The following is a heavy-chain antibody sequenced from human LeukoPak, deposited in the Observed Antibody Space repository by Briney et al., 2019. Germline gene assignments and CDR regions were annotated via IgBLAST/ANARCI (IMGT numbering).Heavy chain of an antibody. Sequence: PSETLSLTCTVSGGSISSSSYYWAWIRQPPGKGLEWIGSIYYSGSTYYNPSLKSRVTISIDTSKNQFSLKLSSVTAADTAVYYCARPRRYNYGGAFDIWGQGTMVTVSS. CDR2: IYYSGST. CDR1: GGSISSSSYY. CDR3: ARPRRYNYGGAFDI. D-gene: IGHD5-18*01. J-gene: IGHJ3*02. V-gene: IGHV4-39*01.